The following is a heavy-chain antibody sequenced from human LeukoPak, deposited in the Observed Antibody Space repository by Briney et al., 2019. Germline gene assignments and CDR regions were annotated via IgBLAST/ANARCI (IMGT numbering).Heavy chain of an antibody. J-gene: IGHJ4*02. Sequence: ASVKVSCKASGYTFTSYGSSWGRQAPGQGREWMGWISAYNGNTNYAQKLQGRVTMTTDTSTSTAYMELGSLRSDDTAVYYFARGLSIAAHYFDYLSQGTLVTVSS. CDR3: ARGLSIAAHYFDY. CDR2: ISAYNGNT. D-gene: IGHD2-21*01. V-gene: IGHV1-18*01. CDR1: GYTFTSYG.